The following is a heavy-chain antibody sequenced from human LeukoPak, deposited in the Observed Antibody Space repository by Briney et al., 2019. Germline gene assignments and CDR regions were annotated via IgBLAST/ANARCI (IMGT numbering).Heavy chain of an antibody. J-gene: IGHJ6*03. Sequence: PGGSLRLSCAASGFTFSSYSMNWVRQAPGKGLEWVSSISSSSSYIYYADSVKGRFTISRDNSKNTLYLQMNSLRAEDTAVYYCARGGCSTKSCYPYYYYYMDVWGKGTTVTVSS. CDR3: ARGGCSTKSCYPYYYYYMDV. V-gene: IGHV3-21*04. CDR2: ISSSSSYI. D-gene: IGHD2-2*01. CDR1: GFTFSSYS.